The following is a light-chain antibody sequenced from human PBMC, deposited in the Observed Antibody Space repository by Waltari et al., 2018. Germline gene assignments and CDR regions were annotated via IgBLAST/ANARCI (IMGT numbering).Light chain of an antibody. CDR2: GTS. Sequence: DIQVTQSPSAMSASVGARVTIPCRASQDIRIYLAWFQQRPGKVPKRLIYGTSRMQDGVPSRFSGSGSGTEFTLTISSLQPEDFATYYCLQHDSFPWTFGQGTKVEI. J-gene: IGKJ1*01. CDR1: QDIRIY. CDR3: LQHDSFPWT. V-gene: IGKV1-17*03.